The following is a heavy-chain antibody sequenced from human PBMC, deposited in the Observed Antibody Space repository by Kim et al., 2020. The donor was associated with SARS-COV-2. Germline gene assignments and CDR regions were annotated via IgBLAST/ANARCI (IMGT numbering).Heavy chain of an antibody. V-gene: IGHV1-2*06. D-gene: IGHD6-13*01. Sequence: ASVKVSCKASGYTFTGYYMHWVRQVPGQGLEWMGRINPNSGGTNYAQKFQGRVTMTRDTSISTAYMELSRLRSDDTAVYYCAREANSGTAAGILNWFDPWGQGTLVTVSS. CDR2: INPNSGGT. CDR3: AREANSGTAAGILNWFDP. J-gene: IGHJ5*02. CDR1: GYTFTGYY.